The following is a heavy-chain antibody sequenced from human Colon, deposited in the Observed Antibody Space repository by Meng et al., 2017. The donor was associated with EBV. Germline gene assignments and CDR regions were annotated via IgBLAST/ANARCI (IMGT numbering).Heavy chain of an antibody. D-gene: IGHD2-21*02. Sequence: QRLPQESVSGLVQPSQSLSLTCAVSGGSISSGDYSWSWIRQSPGQGLEWIGYIYHGGTTYNTSLKSRVTISVDNSKNQFSLRLTSVTAADTAVYYCARGPYCGGDCYWFDPWGQGTLVTVSS. CDR2: IYHGGTT. J-gene: IGHJ5*02. V-gene: IGHV4-30-2*06. CDR1: GGSISSGDYS. CDR3: ARGPYCGGDCYWFDP.